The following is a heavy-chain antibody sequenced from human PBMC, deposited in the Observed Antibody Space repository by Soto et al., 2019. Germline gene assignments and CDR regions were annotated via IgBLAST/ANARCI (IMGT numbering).Heavy chain of an antibody. J-gene: IGHJ6*02. D-gene: IGHD1-7*01. CDR3: APKFRVPNYLFYGMDV. Sequence: QVQLVESGGGVVQHGRALRLSCAASGFSFNTSGMHWVRQAPGKGLEWVAVIAFDGSQEFYGDSVRGQFTISRDNSKNTLFLKMKSLPPEATAVFFWAPKFRVPNYLFYGMDVWGQGTAATVSS. CDR1: GFSFNTSG. V-gene: IGHV3-30*03. CDR2: IAFDGSQE.